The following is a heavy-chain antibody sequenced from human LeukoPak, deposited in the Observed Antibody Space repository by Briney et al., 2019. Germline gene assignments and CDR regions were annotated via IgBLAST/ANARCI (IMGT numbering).Heavy chain of an antibody. J-gene: IGHJ6*04. D-gene: IGHD3-10*02. CDR2: IHKSDGST. CDR1: GFTFSSYG. CDR3: AELGITMIGGV. V-gene: IGHV3-23*01. Sequence: GGSLRLSCAASGFTFSSYGMSWVRQAPGKGLEWVSLIHKSDGSTYYADSVKGRFTISRDNAKNSLYLQMNSLRAEDTAVYYCAELGITMIGGVWGKGTTVTISS.